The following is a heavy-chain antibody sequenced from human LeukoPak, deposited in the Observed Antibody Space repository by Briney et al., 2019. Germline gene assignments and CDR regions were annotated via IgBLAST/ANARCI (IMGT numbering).Heavy chain of an antibody. Sequence: SETLSLTCTVSSGSISSYYWSWIRQPPGKGLEWIGYIYYSGSTNYNPSLKSRVTISVDTSKNQFSLKLSSVTAADTAVYYCARQRVAGETRGTFDYWGQGTLVSVSS. V-gene: IGHV4-59*08. D-gene: IGHD6-19*01. J-gene: IGHJ4*02. CDR1: SGSISSYY. CDR2: IYYSGST. CDR3: ARQRVAGETRGTFDY.